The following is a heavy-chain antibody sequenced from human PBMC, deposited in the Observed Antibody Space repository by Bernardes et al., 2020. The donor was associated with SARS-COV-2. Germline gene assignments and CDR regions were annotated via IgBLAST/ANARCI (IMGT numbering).Heavy chain of an antibody. CDR1: GFSVSAYW. Sequence: GGSLRLSCAASGFSVSAYWMHWVRQAPGEGLVWVSRINEDGSVINYADSVKGRFTISRDIADNTLYLQMNSLRAEDTAVYYCARDFGGNSDYWGQGILVTVSS. V-gene: IGHV3-74*01. CDR2: INEDGSVI. CDR3: ARDFGGNSDY. J-gene: IGHJ4*02. D-gene: IGHD2-15*01.